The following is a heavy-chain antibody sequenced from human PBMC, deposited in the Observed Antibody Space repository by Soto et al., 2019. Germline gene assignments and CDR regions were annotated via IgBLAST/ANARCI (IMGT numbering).Heavy chain of an antibody. J-gene: IGHJ6*02. CDR2: SIPIVGTG. Sequence: QVQLVPSGAEVRKPGSSVTVSCKASGGTFSNYAISWVRQAPGQGPGWMGGSIPIVGTGSYAQKFQGRVTITADEPTTTAYMELSSLRFEDTAVYYCARVVILVPTASTHYCYHMDVWGPGTTVTVSS. CDR1: GGTFSNYA. V-gene: IGHV1-69*01. CDR3: ARVVILVPTASTHYCYHMDV. D-gene: IGHD2-2*01.